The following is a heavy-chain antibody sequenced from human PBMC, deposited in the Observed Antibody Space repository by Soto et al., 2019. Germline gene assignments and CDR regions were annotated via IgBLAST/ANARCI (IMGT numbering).Heavy chain of an antibody. CDR1: GFTFNIYA. V-gene: IGHV3-23*01. CDR2: TGATGRTT. Sequence: GGSLRLSCAASGFTFNIYAMTGLRQAPGKGLEWVSTTGATGRTTYYSDSVKGRFTVSRDNSKNTLDLQMSNLRAEDTAVYYCATVHNTSRSFDYWGQGTLVTVSS. D-gene: IGHD1-20*01. J-gene: IGHJ4*02. CDR3: ATVHNTSRSFDY.